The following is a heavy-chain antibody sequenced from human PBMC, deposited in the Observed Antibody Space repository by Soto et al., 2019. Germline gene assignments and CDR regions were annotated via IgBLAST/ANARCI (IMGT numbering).Heavy chain of an antibody. V-gene: IGHV5-10-1*01. J-gene: IGHJ3*02. CDR3: ARHPRSSWYFHALDI. CDR2: IDPSDSNT. CDR1: GYSFASYW. Sequence: PGESLKISCEVSGYSFASYWINWVRQTPGKGLEWLGRIDPSDSNTNYSPSFQGHVIISADKSINTAYLQWSSLKASDSAMYFCARHPRSSWYFHALDIWGQGTMVTVSS. D-gene: IGHD6-13*01.